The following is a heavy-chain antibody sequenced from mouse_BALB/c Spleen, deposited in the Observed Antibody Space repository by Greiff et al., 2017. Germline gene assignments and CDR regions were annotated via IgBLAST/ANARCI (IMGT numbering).Heavy chain of an antibody. J-gene: IGHJ2*01. CDR1: GFSLTSYG. CDR2: IWAGGST. V-gene: IGHV2-9*02. D-gene: IGHD1-2*01. CDR3: ARERGARLGTATDN. Sequence: VKLVESGPGLVAPSQSLSITCTVSGFSLTSYGVHWVRQPPGKGLEWLGVIWAGGSTNYNSALMSRLSISKDNSKSQVFLKMNSLQTDDTAMYYCARERGARLGTATDNWGQGTTLTVSS.